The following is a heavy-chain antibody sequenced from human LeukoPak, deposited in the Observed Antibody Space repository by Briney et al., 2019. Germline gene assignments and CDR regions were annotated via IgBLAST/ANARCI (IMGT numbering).Heavy chain of an antibody. CDR2: ISYDGSNK. V-gene: IGHV3-30*18. CDR3: AKDHYYYGSGIYFMHYFDY. Sequence: GKSLILSCAASGFTFSSYGMHWVRQAPGKGLEWVAVISYDGSNKYYADSVKGRFTISRENSKNTLHLQMNSLKTEDTAVYYCAKDHYYYGSGIYFMHYFDYWGQGTLVTVSS. J-gene: IGHJ4*02. CDR1: GFTFSSYG. D-gene: IGHD3-10*01.